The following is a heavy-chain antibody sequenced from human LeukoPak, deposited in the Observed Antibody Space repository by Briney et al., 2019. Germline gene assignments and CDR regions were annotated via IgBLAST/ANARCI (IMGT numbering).Heavy chain of an antibody. CDR1: GYSISSHYY. J-gene: IGHJ6*03. CDR2: IYHSGST. V-gene: IGHV4-38-2*02. CDR3: ARGWGYYYYYMDV. D-gene: IGHD3-16*01. Sequence: SETLSLTCTVSGYSISSHYYWAWIRQPPGKGLEWIGSIYHSGSTYYNPSLKSRVTISVDTSKNQFSLKLSSVTAADTAVYYCARGWGYYYYYMDVWGKGTTVTVSS.